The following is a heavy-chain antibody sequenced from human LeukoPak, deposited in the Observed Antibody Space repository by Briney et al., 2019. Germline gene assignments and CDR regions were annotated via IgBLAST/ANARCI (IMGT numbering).Heavy chain of an antibody. J-gene: IGHJ6*03. Sequence: SETLSLTCAVYGGSFSGYYWSWIRQPPGKGLEWIGEINHSGSTNYNPSLKSRVTISVDTSKNQFSLKLSSVTAADTAVYYCARRRITMVRGVRTYSDYYYYYMDVWGKGTTVTISS. CDR3: ARRRITMVRGVRTYSDYYYYYMDV. CDR1: GGSFSGYY. V-gene: IGHV4-34*01. D-gene: IGHD3-10*01. CDR2: INHSGST.